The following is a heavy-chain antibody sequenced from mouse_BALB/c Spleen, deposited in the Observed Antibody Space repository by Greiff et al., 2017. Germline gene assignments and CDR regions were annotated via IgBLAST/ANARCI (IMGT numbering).Heavy chain of an antibody. J-gene: IGHJ3*01. CDR2: IDPENGDT. D-gene: IGHD1-1*01. V-gene: IGHV14-4*02. CDR3: NYYGSSPFAY. CDR1: GFNIKDYY. Sequence: VQLQQSGAELVRSGASVKLSCTASGFNIKDYYMHWVKQRPEQGLEWIGWIDPENGDTEYAPKFQGKATMTADTSSNTAYLQLSGLTSEDTAVYYCNYYGSSPFAYWGQGTLVTVSA.